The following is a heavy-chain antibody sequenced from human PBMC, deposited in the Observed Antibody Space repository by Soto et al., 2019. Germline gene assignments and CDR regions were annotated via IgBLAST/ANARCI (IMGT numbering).Heavy chain of an antibody. J-gene: IGHJ6*02. D-gene: IGHD3-3*01. CDR2: IYYSGST. CDR3: ARCSYTIFVVVMDG. V-gene: IGHV4-30-4*01. Sequence: QVQLQESGPGLVKPSQTLSLTCTVSGGSISSGDYYWRWIRQPPGKGLEWIGYIYYSGSTYYTPSRKSRVNLSVHTSKNQFALKLSSVTAADTAVYYCARCSYTIFVVVMDGCGQGTPVTVSS. CDR1: GGSISSGDYY.